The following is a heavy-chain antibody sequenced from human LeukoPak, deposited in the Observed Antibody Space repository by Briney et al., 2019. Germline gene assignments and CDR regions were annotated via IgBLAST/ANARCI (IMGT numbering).Heavy chain of an antibody. CDR3: ARGTNWNDFDH. Sequence: GGSLRLSCVASGFTFSSYGMHWVRQAPSKGLEWVAVIWYDGSNKYYAASVKGRFTIYRDNSANTLYLQMNSLRGEDTAVYYCARGTNWNDFDHWGQGTPVTVSS. J-gene: IGHJ4*02. CDR1: GFTFSSYG. CDR2: IWYDGSNK. V-gene: IGHV3-33*01. D-gene: IGHD1-20*01.